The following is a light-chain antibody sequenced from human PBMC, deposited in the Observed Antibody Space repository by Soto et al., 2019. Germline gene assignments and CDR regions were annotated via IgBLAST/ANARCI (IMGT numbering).Light chain of an antibody. CDR1: QSISSW. Sequence: EIQMTQSPSTLSASVGDRVTITCRASQSISSWLAWYQQKPGKAPKLLIYKASSLESGVPSRFSGSGSGTEFTLTISSLQPDDFATYYCQKYNSYSWTFGQGTKVDIK. CDR2: KAS. V-gene: IGKV1-5*03. CDR3: QKYNSYSWT. J-gene: IGKJ1*01.